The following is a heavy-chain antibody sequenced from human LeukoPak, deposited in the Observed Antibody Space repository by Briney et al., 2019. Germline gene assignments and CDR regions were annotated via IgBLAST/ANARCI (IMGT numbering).Heavy chain of an antibody. D-gene: IGHD5-12*01. CDR3: ARGSGYSGYEWLNY. J-gene: IGHJ4*02. V-gene: IGHV4-4*07. CDR1: GGSISSYY. Sequence: SETLSLTCTVSGGSISSYYWSWIRQPAGKGLEWIGRIYTSGSTNYNPSLKSRVTMSVDTSKDQFSLKLSSVTAADTAVYYCARGSGYSGYEWLNYWGQGTLVTVSS. CDR2: IYTSGST.